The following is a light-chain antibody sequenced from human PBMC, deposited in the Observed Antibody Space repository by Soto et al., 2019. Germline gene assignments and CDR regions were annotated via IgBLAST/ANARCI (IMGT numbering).Light chain of an antibody. J-gene: IGKJ4*01. V-gene: IGKV1-27*01. CDR3: QKYNTAPLT. CDR2: ATS. Sequence: DVQMTQSPSSLSAFVGDRVTITCRASQGIAPYLAWFQQKPGKVPKLLIYATSTLQSGVPSRFSGSGSGTAFTITISSLQPEEAATYYCQKYNTAPLTFGGGPKVEIK. CDR1: QGIAPY.